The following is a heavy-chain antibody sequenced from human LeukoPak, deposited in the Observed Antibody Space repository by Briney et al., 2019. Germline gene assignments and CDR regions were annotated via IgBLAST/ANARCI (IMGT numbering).Heavy chain of an antibody. Sequence: SETLSLTCAVYGGSFSGYYWSWIRQPPGKGLEWIGEINHSGSTNYNPSLKSRVTISADTSKNQFSLKLSSVTAADTAVYYCASLPNYGGNFIDYWGQGTLVTVSS. CDR1: GGSFSGYY. V-gene: IGHV4-34*01. CDR2: INHSGST. CDR3: ASLPNYGGNFIDY. J-gene: IGHJ4*02. D-gene: IGHD4-23*01.